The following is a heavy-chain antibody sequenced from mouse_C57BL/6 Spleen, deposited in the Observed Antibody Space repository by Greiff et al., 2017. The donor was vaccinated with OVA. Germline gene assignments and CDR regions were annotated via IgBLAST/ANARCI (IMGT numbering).Heavy chain of an antibody. J-gene: IGHJ1*03. D-gene: IGHD1-1*01. CDR3: ARAGTTVVDWYFDV. V-gene: IGHV5-17*01. CDR2: ISSGSSTI. CDR1: GFTFSDYG. Sequence: EVKLMESGGGLVKPGGSLKLSCAASGFTFSDYGMHWVRQAPEKGLEWVAYISSGSSTIYYADKVKGRFTISRDNAKNTLFLQMTSLRSEDTAMYYCARAGTTVVDWYFDVWGTGTTVTVSS.